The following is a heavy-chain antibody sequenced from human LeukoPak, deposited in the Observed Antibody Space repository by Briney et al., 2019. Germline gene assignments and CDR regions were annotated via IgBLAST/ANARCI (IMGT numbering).Heavy chain of an antibody. J-gene: IGHJ6*02. Sequence: GGSLRLSCAASGFTFSSYGMRWVRQAPGKGLEWVAVISYDGSNKYYADSVKGRFTISRDNSKNTLYLQMNSLRAEDTAVYYCAKAPIVVVPAATNIYYYYGMDVWGQGTTVTVSS. D-gene: IGHD2-2*01. CDR3: AKAPIVVVPAATNIYYYYGMDV. CDR1: GFTFSSYG. V-gene: IGHV3-30*18. CDR2: ISYDGSNK.